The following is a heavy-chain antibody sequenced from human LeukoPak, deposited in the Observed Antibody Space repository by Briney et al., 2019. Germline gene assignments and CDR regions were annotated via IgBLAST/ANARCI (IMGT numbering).Heavy chain of an antibody. V-gene: IGHV4-4*09. Sequence: SETLSLTCTVSGGSISSYYWSWIWQPPGKGLEWIGYIYTSGSTNYNPSPKSRVTISVDTSKNQFSLKLSSVTAADTAVYYCARQGVVVGATEPHAFDIWGQGTMVTVSS. J-gene: IGHJ3*02. CDR2: IYTSGST. D-gene: IGHD1-26*01. CDR3: ARQGVVVGATEPHAFDI. CDR1: GGSISSYY.